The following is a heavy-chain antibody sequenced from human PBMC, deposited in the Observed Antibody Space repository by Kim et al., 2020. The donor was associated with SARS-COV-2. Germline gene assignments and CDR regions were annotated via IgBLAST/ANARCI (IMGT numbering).Heavy chain of an antibody. CDR2: IYYSGST. CDR1: GGSISSGGYY. J-gene: IGHJ3*02. Sequence: SETLSLTCTVSGGSISSGGYYWSWIRQHPGKGLEWIGYIYYSGSTYYNPSLKSRVTISVDTSKNQFSLKLSSVTAADTAVYYCARDRWIQLWGFRAFDIWGQGTMVTVSS. V-gene: IGHV4-31*03. D-gene: IGHD5-18*01. CDR3: ARDRWIQLWGFRAFDI.